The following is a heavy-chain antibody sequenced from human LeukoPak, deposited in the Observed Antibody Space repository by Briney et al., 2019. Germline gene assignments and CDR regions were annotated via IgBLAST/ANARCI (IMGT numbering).Heavy chain of an antibody. Sequence: SETLSLTCTVSGGSISSGDYYWSWIRQPPGKGLGWIGYIYYSGSTYYNPSLKSRVTISVDTSKNQFSLKLSSVTAADTAVYYCAREYGDPNAFDIWGQGTMVTVSS. CDR1: GGSISSGDYY. J-gene: IGHJ3*02. CDR3: AREYGDPNAFDI. V-gene: IGHV4-30-4*08. CDR2: IYYSGST. D-gene: IGHD4-17*01.